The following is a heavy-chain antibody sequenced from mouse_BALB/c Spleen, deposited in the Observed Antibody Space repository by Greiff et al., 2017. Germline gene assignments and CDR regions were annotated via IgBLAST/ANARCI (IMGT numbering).Heavy chain of an antibody. D-gene: IGHD2-1*01. J-gene: IGHJ3*01. CDR2: ISYSGST. Sequence: ESGPGLVKPSQSLSLTCTVTGYSITSDYAWNWIRQFPGNKLEWMGYISYSGSTSYNPSLKSRISITRDTSKNQFFLQLNSVTTEDTATYYCARRGNYPWFAYWGQGTLVTVSA. V-gene: IGHV3-2*02. CDR1: GYSITSDYA. CDR3: ARRGNYPWFAY.